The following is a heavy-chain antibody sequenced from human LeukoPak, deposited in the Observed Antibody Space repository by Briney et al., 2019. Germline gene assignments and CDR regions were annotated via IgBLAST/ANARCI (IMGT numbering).Heavy chain of an antibody. V-gene: IGHV3-74*01. D-gene: IGHD6-13*01. CDR1: GSTFNNYW. CDR3: ARGEQQLVEVDY. J-gene: IGHJ4*02. Sequence: PGGSLRLSCAASGSTFNNYWIHWVRQAPGKGLVWVSRINTDGSGTNYADSVKGRFTISRDNAKNTLYLHMNSLTAEDTAVYYCARGEQQLVEVDYWGQGTLVTVSS. CDR2: INTDGSGT.